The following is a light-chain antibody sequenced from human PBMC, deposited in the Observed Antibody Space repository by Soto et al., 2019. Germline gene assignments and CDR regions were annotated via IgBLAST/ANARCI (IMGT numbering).Light chain of an antibody. J-gene: IGLJ1*01. CDR2: RNN. CDR1: ISNIGNNY. Sequence: QSVLTQPPSVSGTPGQRVTISCSGSISNIGNNYVHWFQQLPGTAPKVLSNRNNQRPSGVPDRFSGSKSGTSASLAISGLRSEDAAEYYCAAWDDTVRSDVFGTGTKLTVL. CDR3: AAWDDTVRSDV. V-gene: IGLV1-47*01.